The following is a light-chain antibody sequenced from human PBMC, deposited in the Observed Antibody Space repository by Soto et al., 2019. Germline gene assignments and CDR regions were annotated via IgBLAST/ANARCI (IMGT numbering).Light chain of an antibody. CDR3: CAFTSAGTWV. V-gene: IGLV2-14*01. Sequence: QSVLTQPASVSGSPGQSITISCTGTSSDIGAYDYVSWYQQHPGKAPKLMISEDTKRPSGVSNRFSGSKSGNMASLTISGLQAEDEADYYCCAFTSAGTWVFGGGTKLTVL. CDR2: EDT. CDR1: SSDIGAYDY. J-gene: IGLJ3*02.